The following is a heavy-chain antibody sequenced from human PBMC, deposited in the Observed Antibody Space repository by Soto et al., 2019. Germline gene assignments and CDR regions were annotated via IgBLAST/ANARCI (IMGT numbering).Heavy chain of an antibody. CDR1: GGTFSSYA. D-gene: IGHD2-21*02. V-gene: IGHV1-69*01. J-gene: IGHJ4*02. CDR2: IIPIFGTA. CDR3: ARGAVCGGDCSNDFDY. Sequence: QVQLVQSGAEVKKPGSSVKVSCKASGGTFSSYAISWVRQAPGQGLEWMGGIIPIFGTANYAQKFQGRVTITADESTSTDYMELSSLRSEDTAVYYCARGAVCGGDCSNDFDYWGQGTLVTVSS.